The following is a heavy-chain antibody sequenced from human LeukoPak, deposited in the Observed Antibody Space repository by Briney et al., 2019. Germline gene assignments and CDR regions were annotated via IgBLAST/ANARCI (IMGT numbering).Heavy chain of an antibody. D-gene: IGHD2-15*01. V-gene: IGHV1-2*06. CDR2: INPNSGGT. J-gene: IGHJ6*03. CDR1: GYTFTGYY. Sequence: ASVKVSCKASGYTFTGYYMHWVRQAPGQGLGWMGRINPNSGGTNYAQKFQGRVTMTRDTSISTAYMELSRLRSDDTAVYYCARLDIVVVVADMDVWGKGTTVTVSS. CDR3: ARLDIVVVVADMDV.